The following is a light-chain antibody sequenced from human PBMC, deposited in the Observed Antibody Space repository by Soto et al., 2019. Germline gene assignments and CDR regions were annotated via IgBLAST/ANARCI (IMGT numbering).Light chain of an antibody. Sequence: QSALTQPPSASGSPGQSVTISCTGTSSDVGGYNFVSWYQQSPGKAPKLVIYEVSKRPSGVPDRFSGSKSGNTASLTVSGLQAEDEGDYYCCSDTGRDSYILDGGTKLTVL. J-gene: IGLJ2*01. V-gene: IGLV2-8*01. CDR1: SSDVGGYNF. CDR3: CSDTGRDSYI. CDR2: EVS.